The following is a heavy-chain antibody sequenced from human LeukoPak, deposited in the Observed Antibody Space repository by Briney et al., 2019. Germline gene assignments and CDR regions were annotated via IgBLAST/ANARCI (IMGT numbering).Heavy chain of an antibody. D-gene: IGHD1-26*01. J-gene: IGHJ4*02. CDR2: ISGSGGVT. CDR1: GFTFSSYA. V-gene: IGHV3-23*01. Sequence: GGSLRLSCAASGFTFSSYAMSWVRQAPGKGLEWFSTISGSGGVTYYPDSVRGRFTISRDNSKNTLHLQMDSLRAEDTAIYYCAKWPEGATPKFHYWGQGTLVTVSS. CDR3: AKWPEGATPKFHY.